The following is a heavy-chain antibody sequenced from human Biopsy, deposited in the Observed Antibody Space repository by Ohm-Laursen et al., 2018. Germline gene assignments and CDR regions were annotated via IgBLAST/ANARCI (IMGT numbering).Heavy chain of an antibody. CDR1: GASINNYY. V-gene: IGHV4-4*07. CDR3: ARGTGRYYVYGAFDI. CDR2: IYTSGSP. Sequence: SETLSLTCTVPGASINNYYWSWIRQPAGTGLEWIGRIYTSGSPNYNLSLESRVTMSVDTSKNQFSLNLRSMTAADTAVYYCARGTGRYYVYGAFDIWGQGTVVTVSS. D-gene: IGHD1-26*01. J-gene: IGHJ3*02.